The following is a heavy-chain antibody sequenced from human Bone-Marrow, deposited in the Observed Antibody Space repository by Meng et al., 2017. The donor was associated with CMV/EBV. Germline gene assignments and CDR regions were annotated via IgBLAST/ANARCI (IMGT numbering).Heavy chain of an antibody. Sequence: FSRYGMHWVRQAPGKGLEWVAVIWYDGSNKYYADSVKGRFTISRDNSKNTLYLQMNSLRAEDTAVYYCARDRVGYSSGRGGHNWFDPWGQGTLVTVSS. V-gene: IGHV3-33*01. CDR1: FSRYG. CDR2: IWYDGSNK. CDR3: ARDRVGYSSGRGGHNWFDP. J-gene: IGHJ5*02. D-gene: IGHD6-19*01.